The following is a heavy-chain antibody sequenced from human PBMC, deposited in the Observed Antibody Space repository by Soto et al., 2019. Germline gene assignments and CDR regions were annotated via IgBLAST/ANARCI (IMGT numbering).Heavy chain of an antibody. CDR3: ARGGGYDTRYYYNYDMDV. V-gene: IGHV4-59*01. Sequence: PSETLSLTCTVSGGSLSGYYWSWIRQPPGKGLEWIGYIYYSGSTNYNPSLKSRVTISVDTSKIRFSLRLTSVTAADTAVYYCARGGGYDTRYYYNYDMDVWGQGTTVTVSS. J-gene: IGHJ6*02. CDR1: GGSLSGYY. CDR2: IYYSGST. D-gene: IGHD5-12*01.